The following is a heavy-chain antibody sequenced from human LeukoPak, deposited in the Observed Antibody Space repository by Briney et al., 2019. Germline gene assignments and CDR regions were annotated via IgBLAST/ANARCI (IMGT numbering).Heavy chain of an antibody. J-gene: IGHJ4*02. Sequence: GGSLRLSCAASGFTFSSYWMHWVRQAPGKGLEWVAIIWYDGSNKYYADSVKGRFTISRDNSKNTLYLLMNSLRAEDTAVYYCATVRGSYSSYYSDYWGQGTLVTVSS. CDR3: ATVRGSYSSYYSDY. CDR1: GFTFSSYW. CDR2: IWYDGSNK. D-gene: IGHD3-10*01. V-gene: IGHV3-33*08.